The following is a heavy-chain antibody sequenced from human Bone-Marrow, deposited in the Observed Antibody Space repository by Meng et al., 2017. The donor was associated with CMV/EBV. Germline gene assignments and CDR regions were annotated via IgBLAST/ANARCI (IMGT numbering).Heavy chain of an antibody. D-gene: IGHD3-3*01. CDR3: ARERILENYYYGMDV. Sequence: ASVKVSCKASGYTFTSYYMHWVRQAPGQGLEWMGIINPSGGSTSYAQKFQGRVTMTRDTSTSTVYMELSSLRSEDTAVYYCARERILENYYYGMDVWGQGTTVTASS. CDR1: GYTFTSYY. CDR2: INPSGGST. V-gene: IGHV1-46*01. J-gene: IGHJ6*02.